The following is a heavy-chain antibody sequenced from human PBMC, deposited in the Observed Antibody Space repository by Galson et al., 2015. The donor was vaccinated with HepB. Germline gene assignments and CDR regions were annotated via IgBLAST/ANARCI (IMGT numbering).Heavy chain of an antibody. CDR1: GFTFSSYA. CDR2: ITDSGDRT. CDR3: AKDLGAGVWGSYRVPTF. V-gene: IGHV3-23*01. Sequence: SLRLSCAASGFTFSSYAMSWVRQVPGKGLEWVSGITDSGDRTYYADSVKGRFTISRDSSESTLYLQMNSLRAEDTAVYYCAKDLGAGVWGSYRVPTFWGQGTLVTVSS. J-gene: IGHJ4*02. D-gene: IGHD3-16*02.